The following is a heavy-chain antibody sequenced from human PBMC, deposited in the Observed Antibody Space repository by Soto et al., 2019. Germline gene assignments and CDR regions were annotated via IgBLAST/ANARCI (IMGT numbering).Heavy chain of an antibody. CDR3: AKGLIVAYAFDI. J-gene: IGHJ3*02. D-gene: IGHD2-21*01. CDR2: ISYDGSNK. V-gene: IGHV3-30*18. CDR1: GFTFSSYV. Sequence: GGSLRLSCAASGFTFSSYVMHWVRQAPGKGLEWVAVISYDGSNKYYADSVKGRFTISRDNSKNTLYLQMNSLRAEDTAVYYCAKGLIVAYAFDIWGQGTMVTVSS.